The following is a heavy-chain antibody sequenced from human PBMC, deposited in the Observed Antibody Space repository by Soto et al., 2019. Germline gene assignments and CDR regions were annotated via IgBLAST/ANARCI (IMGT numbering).Heavy chain of an antibody. Sequence: EVQLVQSGAEVKKPGESLKISCKGSGYSFTSYWIGWVRQMPGNGLEWMGIIYPGDSNLRYSPSFQGQVTISADKSISTAYLQWRSLRASDTAVYYCARHTGIPAAGVYDFWGQGTLVTVSS. V-gene: IGHV5-51*01. CDR3: ARHTGIPAAGVYDF. D-gene: IGHD6-13*01. CDR1: GYSFTSYW. CDR2: IYPGDSNL. J-gene: IGHJ4*02.